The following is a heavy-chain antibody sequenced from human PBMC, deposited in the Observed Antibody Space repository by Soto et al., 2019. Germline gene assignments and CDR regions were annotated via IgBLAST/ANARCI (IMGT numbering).Heavy chain of an antibody. CDR1: GYTLTELS. V-gene: IGHV1-24*01. J-gene: IGHJ5*02. Sequence: GASVKVSCKVSGYTLTELSMHWVRQAPGKGLEWMGGFDPEDGETIYAQKFQGRVTMTEDTSTDTAYMELSSLRSEDTAVYYCASNLYYYDRSGSWFDPWGQGTLVTVSS. D-gene: IGHD3-22*01. CDR3: ASNLYYYDRSGSWFDP. CDR2: FDPEDGET.